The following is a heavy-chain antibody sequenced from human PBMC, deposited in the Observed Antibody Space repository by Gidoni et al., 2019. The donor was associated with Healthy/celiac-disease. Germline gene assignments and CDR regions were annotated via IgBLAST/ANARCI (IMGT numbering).Heavy chain of an antibody. D-gene: IGHD4-17*01. J-gene: IGHJ6*02. CDR1: GGSLSSYY. V-gene: IGHV4-59*01. CDR3: AGRMDYGGNSADSYYGMDV. Sequence: QVQLQESGPGLVKPSETLSLTGTVSGGSLSSYYWSWIRQPPGKGLVWIGYIYYSGSTNYNPSLKSRVTIAVDTSKNQFSLKLSSVTAADTAVYYCAGRMDYGGNSADSYYGMDVWGQGTTVTVSS. CDR2: IYYSGST.